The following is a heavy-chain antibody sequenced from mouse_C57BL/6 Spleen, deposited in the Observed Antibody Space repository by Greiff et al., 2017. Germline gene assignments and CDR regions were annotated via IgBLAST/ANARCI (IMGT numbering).Heavy chain of an antibody. CDR1: GYTFTDYY. CDR3: ARPHYYGSSYC. Sequence: EVQLQESGPVLVKPGASVKMSCKASGYTFTDYYMNWVKQSHGKSLEWIGVINPYNGGTSYNQKFKGKATLTVDKSSSTAYMELNSLTSEDSAVYYCARPHYYGSSYCWGQGTLVTVSA. V-gene: IGHV1-19*01. CDR2: INPYNGGT. J-gene: IGHJ3*01. D-gene: IGHD1-1*01.